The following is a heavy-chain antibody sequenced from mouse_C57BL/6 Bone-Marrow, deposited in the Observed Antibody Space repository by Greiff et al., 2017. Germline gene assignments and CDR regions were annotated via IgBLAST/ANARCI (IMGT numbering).Heavy chain of an antibody. CDR2: IYPSDSET. D-gene: IGHD1-1*01. V-gene: IGHV1-61*01. CDR3: ARRRFTTVVGYFDY. CDR1: GYTFTSYW. Sequence: VQLQQPGAELVRPGSSVKLSCKASGYTFTSYWMDWVKQRPGQGLEWIGNIYPSDSETHYNQKFKDKATLTVDKSSSTAYMQLSSLTSEDSAVYYCARRRFTTVVGYFDYWGQGTTLTVSS. J-gene: IGHJ2*01.